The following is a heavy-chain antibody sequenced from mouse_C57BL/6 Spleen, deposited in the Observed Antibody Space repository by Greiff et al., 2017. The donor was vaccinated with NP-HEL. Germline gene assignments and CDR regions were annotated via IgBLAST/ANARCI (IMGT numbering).Heavy chain of an antibody. CDR2: IYPRDGST. Sequence: VKLVESDAELVKPGASVKISCKVSGYTFTDHTIHWMKQRPEQGLEWIGYIYPRDGSTKYNEKFKGKATLTADKSSSTAYMQLNSLTSEYSAVYFCARGGNSWYFDVWGTGTTVTVSS. CDR3: ARGGNSWYFDV. D-gene: IGHD2-1*01. V-gene: IGHV1-78*01. J-gene: IGHJ1*03. CDR1: GYTFTDHT.